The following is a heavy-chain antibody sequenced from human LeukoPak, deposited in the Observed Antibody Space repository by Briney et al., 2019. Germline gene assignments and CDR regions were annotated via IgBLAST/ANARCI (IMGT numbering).Heavy chain of an antibody. CDR1: GFTFSSYG. CDR2: ISYDGSNK. Sequence: GGSLRLSCAASGFTFSSYGMHWVRQAPGKGLEWVAVISYDGSNKYYADSVKGRFTISRDNSKNTLYLQMNSLRAKDTAVYYCAEGTSFGEVAGTYIDPGVYGMDVWGQGTTVTVSS. J-gene: IGHJ6*02. D-gene: IGHD6-19*01. V-gene: IGHV3-30*18. CDR3: AEGTSFGEVAGTYIDPGVYGMDV.